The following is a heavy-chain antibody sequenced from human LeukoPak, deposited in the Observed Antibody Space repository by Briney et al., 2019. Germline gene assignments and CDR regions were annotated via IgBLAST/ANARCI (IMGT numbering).Heavy chain of an antibody. CDR1: GGSIRSYY. Sequence: SETPSLTCTDSGGSIRSYYWSWIRQPPRKGLECIGYIYYSGSTNYNPSLKSRVTISVDTSKNQFSLKLSSVTAADTAVYYCARSGIAAAGTDNWFDPWGQGTLVTVSS. CDR3: ARSGIAAAGTDNWFDP. J-gene: IGHJ5*02. D-gene: IGHD6-13*01. CDR2: IYYSGST. V-gene: IGHV4-59*08.